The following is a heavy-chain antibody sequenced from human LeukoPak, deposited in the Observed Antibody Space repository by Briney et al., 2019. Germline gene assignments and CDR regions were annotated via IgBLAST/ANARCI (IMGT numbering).Heavy chain of an antibody. CDR1: GGSFSGYF. D-gene: IGHD6-13*01. V-gene: IGHV4-34*01. CDR2: SKDNGDT. Sequence: SETLSLTCAVSGGSFSGYFWTWIRQPPGKGLEWIGESKDNGDTNYNPSLKSRVTISVDTSKNQFSLKLTSATAADTAVYYCARGYSSSWYINWFDPWGQGTLVTVSS. CDR3: ARGYSSSWYINWFDP. J-gene: IGHJ5*02.